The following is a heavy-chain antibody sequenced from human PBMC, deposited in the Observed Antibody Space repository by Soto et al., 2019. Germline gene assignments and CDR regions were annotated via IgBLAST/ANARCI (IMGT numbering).Heavy chain of an antibody. CDR2: IYYSGST. V-gene: IGHV4-39*07. CDR3: AAEGISGSSFDY. J-gene: IGHJ4*02. CDR1: GASISSSSFY. Sequence: SENLSLTCTVSGASISSSSFYWGWIRQPPGKGLEWIASIYYSGSTFYNPSLKSRVAITRDMSTSTAYMELSSLRSEDTAVYYCAAEGISGSSFDYWGQGTLVTVSS. D-gene: IGHD3-10*01.